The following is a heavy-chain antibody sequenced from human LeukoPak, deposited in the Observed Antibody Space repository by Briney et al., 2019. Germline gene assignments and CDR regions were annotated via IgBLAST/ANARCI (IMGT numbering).Heavy chain of an antibody. Sequence: GGSLRLSCAASGFTVSSNYMSWVRQAPGKGLEWVSVIYSGGSTYYADSVKGRFTISRDNSKNTLYLQMNSLRAEDTAVYYCARAAGRKLVPYYFDYWGQGTLVTVSS. CDR2: IYSGGST. J-gene: IGHJ4*02. D-gene: IGHD6-13*01. CDR1: GFTVSSNY. CDR3: ARAAGRKLVPYYFDY. V-gene: IGHV3-53*01.